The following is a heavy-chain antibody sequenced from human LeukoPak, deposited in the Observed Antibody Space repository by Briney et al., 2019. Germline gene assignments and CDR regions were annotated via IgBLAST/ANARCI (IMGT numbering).Heavy chain of an antibody. CDR3: VEGSAAPQFDY. V-gene: IGHV3-64D*06. J-gene: IGHJ4*02. CDR2: ISSDGGRT. CDR1: GFTFSTYA. D-gene: IGHD6-13*01. Sequence: GGSLRLSCSASGFTFSTYAMHWVRQAPGKGLEYASAISSDGGRTYYADSVKGRFTISRDNSKNTLYLQMTSLRTEDTAVYYCVEGSAAPQFDYWGQGTLVTVSS.